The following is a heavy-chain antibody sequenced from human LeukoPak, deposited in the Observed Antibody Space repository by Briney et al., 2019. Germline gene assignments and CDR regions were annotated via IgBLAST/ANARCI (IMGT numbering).Heavy chain of an antibody. CDR1: GGSISGSTYY. Sequence: PSETLSLTCTVSGGSISGSTYYWGWVRQPPGKGLEWIGKIFYSGNTYYSPSLQSRVTMSADTSKNQFPLRLSSVTAADTALYYCARLFDFWGQGIQVTVSS. CDR2: IFYSGNT. V-gene: IGHV4-39*01. J-gene: IGHJ4*02. CDR3: ARLFDF.